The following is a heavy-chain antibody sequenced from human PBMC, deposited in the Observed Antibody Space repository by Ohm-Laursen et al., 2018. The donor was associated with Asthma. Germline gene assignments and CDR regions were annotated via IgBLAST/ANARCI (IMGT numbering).Heavy chain of an antibody. D-gene: IGHD6-13*01. Sequence: SLRLSCTASGYTFSRYSIHWVRQIPGKGLEWVASISTASTFIYYADSVRGRFTTSRDNARNSLYLQMHTLRVEDTAVYYCARDAVGAAGVHRHFDSWGQGTLVTVSS. J-gene: IGHJ4*02. CDR1: GYTFSRYS. V-gene: IGHV3-21*01. CDR2: ISTASTFI. CDR3: ARDAVGAAGVHRHFDS.